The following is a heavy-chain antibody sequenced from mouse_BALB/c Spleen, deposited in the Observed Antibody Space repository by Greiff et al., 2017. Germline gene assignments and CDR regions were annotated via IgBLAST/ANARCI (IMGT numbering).Heavy chain of an antibody. CDR3: ARGYYDAMDY. CDR2: IDPYNGGT. J-gene: IGHJ4*01. CDR1: GYSFTGYN. D-gene: IGHD2-2*01. V-gene: IGHV1S135*01. Sequence: VQLQQSGPELGKPGASVKISCKASGYSFTGYNMYWVKQSHRKSLEWIGYIDPYNGGTSYNQKSKGKATLTVDKSSSTAYMHLNSLTSEDSAIYYCARGYYDAMDYWGQGTSVTVSS.